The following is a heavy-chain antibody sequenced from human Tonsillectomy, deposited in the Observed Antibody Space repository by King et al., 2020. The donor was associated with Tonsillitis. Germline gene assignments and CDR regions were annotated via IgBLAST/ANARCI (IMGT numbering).Heavy chain of an antibody. Sequence: QLQESGPGLVKPSETLSLTCTVSGGSISSSSYYWGWIRQPPGKGLEWIGSIYYSGSTYYNPSLKSRVTISVDTSKNQFSLKLSSVTAADTAVYYCARTAGYWCGGSCPYYFDYWGQGTLVTVSS. J-gene: IGHJ4*02. CDR1: GGSISSSSYY. CDR2: IYYSGST. D-gene: IGHD2-15*01. V-gene: IGHV4-39*07. CDR3: ARTAGYWCGGSCPYYFDY.